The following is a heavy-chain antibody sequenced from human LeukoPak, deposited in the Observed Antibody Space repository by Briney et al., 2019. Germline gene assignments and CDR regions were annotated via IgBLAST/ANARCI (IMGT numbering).Heavy chain of an antibody. V-gene: IGHV3-30*02. D-gene: IGHD3-22*01. Sequence: GGSLRLSCAASGFTFSSYGMHWVRQAPGKGLERVAFMRYDGSNKYYADSVKGRFTISRDNSKNTLYLQMNSLRAEDTAVYYCAKDDSSGYYYVPYFDYWGQGTLVTVSS. CDR3: AKDDSSGYYYVPYFDY. CDR2: MRYDGSNK. J-gene: IGHJ4*02. CDR1: GFTFSSYG.